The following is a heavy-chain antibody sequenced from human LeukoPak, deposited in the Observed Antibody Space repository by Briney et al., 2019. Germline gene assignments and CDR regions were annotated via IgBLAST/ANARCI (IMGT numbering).Heavy chain of an antibody. V-gene: IGHV3-33*01. D-gene: IGHD4-17*01. J-gene: IGHJ3*02. Sequence: PGGSLRLSCAASGFTFSSYGMHWVRQAPGKGLEWVAVIWYDGSNKYYADSVKGRFTISRDNSKNTLYLQMNSLRAEDTAVYYCAREGPSGGDPVPKAFDIWGQGTMVTVSS. CDR2: IWYDGSNK. CDR1: GFTFSSYG. CDR3: AREGPSGGDPVPKAFDI.